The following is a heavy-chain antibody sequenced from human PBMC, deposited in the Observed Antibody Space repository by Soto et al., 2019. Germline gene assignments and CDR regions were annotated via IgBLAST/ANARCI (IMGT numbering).Heavy chain of an antibody. J-gene: IGHJ4*02. V-gene: IGHV4-39*01. D-gene: IGHD6-19*01. Sequence: PSETLSLTCTVSGGSISSGNYYWGWIRQPPGKGLEWIGSIYYSGSTYYNPSLKSRGTISADTSKNQFSLNLSSVTAADTAVYYCARRASGWPFDSWGQGSRVTVSS. CDR3: ARRASGWPFDS. CDR2: IYYSGST. CDR1: GGSISSGNYY.